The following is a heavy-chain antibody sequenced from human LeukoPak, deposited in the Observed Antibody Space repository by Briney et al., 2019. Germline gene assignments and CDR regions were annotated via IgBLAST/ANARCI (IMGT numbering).Heavy chain of an antibody. D-gene: IGHD1-1*01. J-gene: IGHJ4*02. Sequence: ASVKVSCKASGYTFTSYGISWVRQAPGQGLEWMGWISAYNGNTNYAQKLQGRVTMTTDTSTSTAYMELSSLRSEDTAVYYCARGPPRSPSQLVDYWGQGTLVTVSS. CDR1: GYTFTSYG. V-gene: IGHV1-18*01. CDR3: ARGPPRSPSQLVDY. CDR2: ISAYNGNT.